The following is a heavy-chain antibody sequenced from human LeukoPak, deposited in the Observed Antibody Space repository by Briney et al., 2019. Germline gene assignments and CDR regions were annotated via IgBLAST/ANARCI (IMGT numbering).Heavy chain of an antibody. D-gene: IGHD2-2*01. CDR1: GYTFTSYD. J-gene: IGHJ5*02. CDR2: MNPNSGNT. V-gene: IGHV1-8*01. Sequence: ASVKVSCKASGYTFTSYDINWVRQATGQGLEWMGWMNPNSGNTGYAQKFQGRVTMTRNTSISTAYMELSSLRSEDTAVYYCARGVPGYCSSTSCLNWFDPWGQGTLVAVSS. CDR3: ARGVPGYCSSTSCLNWFDP.